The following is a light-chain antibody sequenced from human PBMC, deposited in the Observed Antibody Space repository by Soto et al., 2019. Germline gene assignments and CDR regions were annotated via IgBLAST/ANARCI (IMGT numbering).Light chain of an antibody. CDR3: QQRRT. J-gene: IGKJ5*01. Sequence: EIVLTQSPATLSLSPGERATLSCRASQTVSSYFAWCQQKPGQAPRLLVYDASGRATGIPARVSGSGSGTDFTLTISSLEPEDFAVYYCQQRRTFGQGTRLEIK. V-gene: IGKV3-11*01. CDR2: DAS. CDR1: QTVSSY.